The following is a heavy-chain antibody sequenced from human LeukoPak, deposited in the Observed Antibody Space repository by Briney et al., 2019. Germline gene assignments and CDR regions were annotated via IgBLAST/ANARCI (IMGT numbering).Heavy chain of an antibody. Sequence: ASVKVSCKASGFTFTSSAVQWVRQPRGQRLEWIGWIVVGSGNTNYAQKFQERVTITRDMSTSTAYMELSSLRSEDTAVYYCAAQGSSGSYRYWGQGTLVTVSS. CDR2: IVVGSGNT. CDR1: GFTFTSSA. CDR3: AAQGSSGSYRY. J-gene: IGHJ4*02. D-gene: IGHD3-10*01. V-gene: IGHV1-58*01.